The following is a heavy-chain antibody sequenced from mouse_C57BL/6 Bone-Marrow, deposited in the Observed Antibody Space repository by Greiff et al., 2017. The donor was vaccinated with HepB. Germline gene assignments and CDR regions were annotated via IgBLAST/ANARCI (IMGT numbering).Heavy chain of an antibody. J-gene: IGHJ1*03. CDR1: GFSLTSYG. CDR2: IWSGGST. D-gene: IGHD2-2*01. Sequence: QVQLKESGPGLVQPSQSLSITCTVSGFSLTSYGVHWVRQPPGKGLEWLGVIWSGGSTDYNAAFISRLSISKDNSKSQVFFKMNSLQADDTAIYYCANYGYGWYFDVWGTGTTVTVSS. CDR3: ANYGYGWYFDV. V-gene: IGHV2-4*01.